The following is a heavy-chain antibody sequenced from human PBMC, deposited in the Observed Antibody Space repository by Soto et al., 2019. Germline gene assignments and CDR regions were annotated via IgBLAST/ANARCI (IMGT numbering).Heavy chain of an antibody. CDR1: GFTFSSYS. CDR3: ARSHFTYYYDSSGPKGDAFDI. CDR2: ISSSSSYI. J-gene: IGHJ3*02. D-gene: IGHD3-22*01. Sequence: LRLSCAASGFTFSSYSMNWVRQAPGKGLEWVSSISSSSSYIYYADSVKGRFTISRDNAKNSLYLQMNSLRAEDTAVYYCARSHFTYYYDSSGPKGDAFDIWGQGTMVTVSS. V-gene: IGHV3-21*01.